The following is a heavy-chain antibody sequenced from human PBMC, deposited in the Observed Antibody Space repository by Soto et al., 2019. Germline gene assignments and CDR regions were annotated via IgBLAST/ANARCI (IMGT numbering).Heavy chain of an antibody. V-gene: IGHV3-7*01. Sequence: GSLRLSFTASGFTFSDSWMTWVRQAPGKGLEWVARIKPDESEKKYADSVKGRFSISRDNAKNSMYLQMDSLRGEDTAVYYCVRGGSNYASWGQGTLVTVSS. CDR1: GFTFSDSW. CDR3: VRGGSNYAS. D-gene: IGHD4-4*01. J-gene: IGHJ5*02. CDR2: IKPDESEK.